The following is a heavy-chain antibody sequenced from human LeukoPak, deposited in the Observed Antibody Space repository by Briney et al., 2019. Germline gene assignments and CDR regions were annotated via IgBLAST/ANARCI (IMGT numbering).Heavy chain of an antibody. J-gene: IGHJ3*02. CDR3: AKDGSDIANAFDI. Sequence: GSLRLSCAASGFTFSSYGMHWVRQAPGKGLEWVAVISYDGSNKYYADSVKGRFTISRDNSKNTLYLQMNSPRAEDTAVYYCAKDGSDIANAFDIWGQGTMVTVSS. CDR2: ISYDGSNK. D-gene: IGHD5-12*01. CDR1: GFTFSSYG. V-gene: IGHV3-30*18.